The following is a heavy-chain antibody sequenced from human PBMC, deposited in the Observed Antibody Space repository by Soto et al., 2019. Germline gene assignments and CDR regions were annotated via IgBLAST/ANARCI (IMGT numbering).Heavy chain of an antibody. CDR1: GSYIVDHYW. J-gene: IGHJ5*02. D-gene: IGHD2-15*01. V-gene: IGHV4-4*02. CDR2: ISACGIA. CDR3: AKNAACRGGAKCIVAWFDP. Sequence: QVHLQESGPGLVDPSGTLSLTCSVSGSYIVDHYWWCWVRQSPEKGLEWIGAISACGIATYNPSRKNRVTVSIDRSKSLFYLTLNSLTAADTAMYYCAKNAACRGGAKCIVAWFDPWGQGILVTVSS.